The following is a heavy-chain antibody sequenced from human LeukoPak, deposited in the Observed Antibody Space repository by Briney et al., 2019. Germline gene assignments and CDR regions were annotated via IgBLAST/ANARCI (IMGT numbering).Heavy chain of an antibody. CDR1: GFTFSSHS. CDR2: IGGSGAGT. Sequence: PGGSLRLSCAASGFTFSSHSMNWVRQAPGKGLEWVSGIGGSGAGTYYAVSVKGRFTISRDNSKNTLYLQMNSLRAEDTAVYYCATTLHSGYYDLYWGQGTLVTVSS. D-gene: IGHD3-22*01. CDR3: ATTLHSGYYDLY. V-gene: IGHV3-23*01. J-gene: IGHJ4*02.